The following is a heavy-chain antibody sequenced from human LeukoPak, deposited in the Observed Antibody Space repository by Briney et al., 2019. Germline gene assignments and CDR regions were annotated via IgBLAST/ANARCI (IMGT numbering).Heavy chain of an antibody. D-gene: IGHD2-21*02. CDR2: SNHDGST. V-gene: IGHV4-34*01. J-gene: IGHJ4*02. CDR1: GRSFGGYY. CDR3: ARGVKVPATFLRYDYFDY. Sequence: SATLSLTWAVDGRSFGGYYCGWIRQPPGRGLGWMGVSNHDGSTNYNPSLKSRVTISVDTSKKQFPLKLNSVTAADTAVYYCARGVKVPATFLRYDYFDYWGQGQLVTVSS.